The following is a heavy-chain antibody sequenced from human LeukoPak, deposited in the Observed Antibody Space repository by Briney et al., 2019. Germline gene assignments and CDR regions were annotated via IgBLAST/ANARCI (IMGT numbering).Heavy chain of an antibody. CDR2: INTKNAGT. CDR3: ARTLYIAAAPRGFYY. V-gene: IGHV1-2*02. D-gene: IGHD6-13*01. J-gene: IGHJ4*02. Sequence: ASVNVSCKASGYTFTGHYMHWVRQAPGQGLERMGWINTKNAGTNYSQKFQGRVTITRDTSTGTVYMELSRLRSDDTAVYYCARTLYIAAAPRGFYYWGQGNRVTVSS. CDR1: GYTFTGHY.